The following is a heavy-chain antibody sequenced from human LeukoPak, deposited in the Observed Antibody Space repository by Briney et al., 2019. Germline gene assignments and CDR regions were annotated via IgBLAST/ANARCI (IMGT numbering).Heavy chain of an antibody. CDR1: GRSVADYS. D-gene: IGHD3-22*01. V-gene: IGHV4-34*01. CDR3: ARGSEAMIVVAIDY. CDR2: INHSGST. J-gene: IGHJ4*02. Sequence: SQSLSPTWAVDGRSVADYSWGWIRHPPGKGLEWLGEINHSGSTNYNPSHKSRVNISVATSKDQSSQKLSPVTAADTAEYYCARGSEAMIVVAIDYWGRGTVVTVSS.